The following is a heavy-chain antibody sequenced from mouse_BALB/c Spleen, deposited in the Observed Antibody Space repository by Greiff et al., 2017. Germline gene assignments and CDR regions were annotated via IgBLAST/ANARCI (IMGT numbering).Heavy chain of an antibody. J-gene: IGHJ4*01. CDR2: IYPGDGDT. V-gene: IGHV1-87*01. D-gene: IGHD2-14*01. Sequence: QVQLKESGAELARPGASVKLSCKASGYTFTSYWMQWVKQRPGQGLEWIGAIYPGDGDTRYTQKFKGKATLTADKSSSTAYMQLSSLASEDSAVYYCARPSYRYDAWAMDYWGQGTSVTVSS. CDR1: GYTFTSYW. CDR3: ARPSYRYDAWAMDY.